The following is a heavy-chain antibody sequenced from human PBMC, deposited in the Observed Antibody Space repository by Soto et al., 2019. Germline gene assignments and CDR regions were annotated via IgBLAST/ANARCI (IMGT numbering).Heavy chain of an antibody. Sequence: SVKVSCKASGGTFSNYAINWVRQAPGQGLEWMGGIIPIFGTADYAQNFQGRVTITADESTNTAYMELSSLRSEDTAVYYCVRPYYDNSGRSEFDIWGQGTMVTLSS. CDR1: GGTFSNYA. J-gene: IGHJ3*02. CDR3: VRPYYDNSGRSEFDI. V-gene: IGHV1-69*13. D-gene: IGHD3-22*01. CDR2: IIPIFGTA.